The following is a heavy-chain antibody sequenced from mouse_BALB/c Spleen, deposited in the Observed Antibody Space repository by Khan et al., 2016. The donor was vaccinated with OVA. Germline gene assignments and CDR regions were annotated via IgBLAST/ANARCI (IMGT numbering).Heavy chain of an antibody. J-gene: IGHJ3*01. D-gene: IGHD2-4*01. V-gene: IGHV1-26*01. CDR3: ANDYED. CDR1: AYSFTGYF. CDR2: VNPKNGGS. Sequence: EVQLQESGPDLVKPGASVKISCKASAYSFTGYFMHWVKQSHGESLEWIGRVNPKNGGSSYNQKFKDRATLTVDKSSNTAYMELRSLTSEDSAVYYCANDYEDWGQGTLVTVSA.